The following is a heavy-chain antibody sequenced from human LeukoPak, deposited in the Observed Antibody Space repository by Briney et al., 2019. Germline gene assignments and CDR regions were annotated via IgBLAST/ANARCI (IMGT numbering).Heavy chain of an antibody. Sequence: ASVKVSCKASGYTFISYYMHWVRQAPGQGLEWMGIINPSGGSTSYAQKFQGRVTMTRDTSTSTVYMELSSLRSEDTAVYYCARADYGDYEYSYWGQGTLITVSS. CDR3: ARADYGDYEYSY. D-gene: IGHD4-17*01. CDR2: INPSGGST. V-gene: IGHV1-46*01. J-gene: IGHJ4*02. CDR1: GYTFISYY.